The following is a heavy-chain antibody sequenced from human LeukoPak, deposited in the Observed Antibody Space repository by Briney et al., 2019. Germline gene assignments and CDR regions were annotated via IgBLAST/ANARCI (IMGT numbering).Heavy chain of an antibody. Sequence: PGGSLRLSCAASGFTFSSYGMHWVRQAPGKGLEWVAVISYDGSNKYYADSVKGRFTISRDNSKNTLYLQMNSLRAEDTAVYYCAQIASYDYFDYRGQGTLVTVSS. V-gene: IGHV3-30*03. CDR1: GFTFSSYG. J-gene: IGHJ4*02. D-gene: IGHD3-10*01. CDR2: ISYDGSNK. CDR3: AQIASYDYFDY.